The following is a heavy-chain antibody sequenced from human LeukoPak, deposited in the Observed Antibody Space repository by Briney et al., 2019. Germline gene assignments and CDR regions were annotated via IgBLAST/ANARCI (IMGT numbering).Heavy chain of an antibody. CDR3: AREKVGTYYYDSSGYYYFYYFDY. V-gene: IGHV4-30-4*07. D-gene: IGHD3-22*01. CDR2: LYYSGST. CDR1: GGSISSGGNS. Sequence: SETLSLTCAVSGGSISSGGNSWSWIRQPPGKGLEWIGYLYYSGSTYYNPSLQSRVTISVDTSKNQFSLKLSSVTAADTAVYYCAREKVGTYYYDSSGYYYFYYFDYWGQGTLVTVSS. J-gene: IGHJ4*02.